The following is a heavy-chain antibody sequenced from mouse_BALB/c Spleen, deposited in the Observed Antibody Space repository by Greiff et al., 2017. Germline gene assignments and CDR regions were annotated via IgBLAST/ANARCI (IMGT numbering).Heavy chain of an antibody. CDR1: GYTFTSYW. Sequence: VQLQQSGAELARPGASVKLSCKASGYTFTSYWMQWVKQRPGQGLEWIGAIYPGDGDTRYTQKFKGKATLTADKSSSTAYMQLSSLASEDSAVYYCARRGGRGYAMDYWGQGTSVTVSS. V-gene: IGHV1-87*01. CDR2: IYPGDGDT. CDR3: ARRGGRGYAMDY. J-gene: IGHJ4*01.